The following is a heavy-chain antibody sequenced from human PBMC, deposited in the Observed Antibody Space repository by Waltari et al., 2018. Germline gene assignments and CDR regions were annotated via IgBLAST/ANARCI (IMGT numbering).Heavy chain of an antibody. CDR1: GFPFSSSG. CDR3: ARDPTTLRFSNWFDP. Sequence: EVRLVESGGGLVQPGGSLSLSCAASGFPFSSSGMPWARQPPGKGLVWVSRINSDGSSTSYADSVKGRFTISRDNAKNTLYLQMNSLRAEDTAVYYCARDPTTLRFSNWFDPWGQGTLVTVSS. CDR2: INSDGSST. J-gene: IGHJ5*02. V-gene: IGHV3-74*01. D-gene: IGHD3-3*01.